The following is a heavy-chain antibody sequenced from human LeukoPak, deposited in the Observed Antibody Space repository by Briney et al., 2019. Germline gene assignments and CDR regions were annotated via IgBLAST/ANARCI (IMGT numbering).Heavy chain of an antibody. V-gene: IGHV3-30*03. CDR1: GFTFRSNS. CDR3: ILPYTNSWYYLDY. J-gene: IGHJ4*02. CDR2: ISYDGVTK. D-gene: IGHD6-13*01. Sequence: GGSLRLSCAASGFTFRSNSMHWVRQPPGKGLEWVAVISYDGVTKYYADTLKGRFTISRDNSNNTLYLQMNSLRPEDTAVYYCILPYTNSWYYLDYWGQGALVTVSS.